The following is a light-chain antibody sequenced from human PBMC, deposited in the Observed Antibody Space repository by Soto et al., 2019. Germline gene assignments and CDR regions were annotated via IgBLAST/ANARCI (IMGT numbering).Light chain of an antibody. CDR1: QDISSY. CDR3: QQSYTTLFT. CDR2: GAS. Sequence: DIQLTQSPSFLSASVGDRVTVTCRSSQDISSYLAWYQQKPGKAPKILIYGASTLQSGVPPRFGGSGSGTAFTLTISSLQPEDFATYYCQQSYTTLFTFGPGTKVDLK. J-gene: IGKJ3*01. V-gene: IGKV1-9*01.